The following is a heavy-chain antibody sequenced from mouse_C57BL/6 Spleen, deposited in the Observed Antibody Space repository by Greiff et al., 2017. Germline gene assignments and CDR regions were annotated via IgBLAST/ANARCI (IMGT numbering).Heavy chain of an antibody. CDR3: ARRDYLYAMDY. CDR2: ISNLAYSI. Sequence: EVMLVESGGGLVQPGGSLKLSCAASGFTFSDYGMAWVRQAPRKGPEWVAFISNLAYSIYYADTVTGRFTISRENAKNTLYLEMSSLRSEDTAMYYCARRDYLYAMDYWGQGTTLTVSS. D-gene: IGHD5-5*01. J-gene: IGHJ2*01. V-gene: IGHV5-15*01. CDR1: GFTFSDYG.